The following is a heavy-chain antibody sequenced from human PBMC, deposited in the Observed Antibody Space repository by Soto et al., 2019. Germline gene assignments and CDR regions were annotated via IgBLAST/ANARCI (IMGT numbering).Heavy chain of an antibody. Sequence: LSLTCAVYGGSFSGYYWSWIRQPPGKGLEWIGEINHSGSTNYNPSLKSRVTISVDTSKNQFSLKLSSVTAADTAVYYCARGGWRDYVFQWEWYYYGMDVWGQGTTVTVSS. CDR3: ARGGWRDYVFQWEWYYYGMDV. D-gene: IGHD1-26*01. J-gene: IGHJ6*02. V-gene: IGHV4-34*01. CDR1: GGSFSGYY. CDR2: INHSGST.